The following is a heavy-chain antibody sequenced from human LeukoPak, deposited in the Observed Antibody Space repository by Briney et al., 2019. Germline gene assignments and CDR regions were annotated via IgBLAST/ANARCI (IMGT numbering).Heavy chain of an antibody. CDR3: ARVPNALYGSGKDWWFDP. CDR2: ISAYNGNT. Sequence: ASVKVSCKASGYTFTSYGISWVRQAPGQGLEWMGWISAYNGNTNYAQKLRGRVTMTTDTSTSTAYMELRSLRSDDTAVYYCARVPNALYGSGKDWWFDPWGQGTLVTVSS. V-gene: IGHV1-18*01. D-gene: IGHD3-10*01. J-gene: IGHJ5*02. CDR1: GYTFTSYG.